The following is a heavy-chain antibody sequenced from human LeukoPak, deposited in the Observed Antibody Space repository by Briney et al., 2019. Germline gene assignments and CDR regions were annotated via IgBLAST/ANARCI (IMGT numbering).Heavy chain of an antibody. CDR2: IKQDGSEK. CDR3: AKGTIVVVVPATNFDY. V-gene: IGHV3-7*03. CDR1: GFTFSSYW. Sequence: GGSLRLSCAASGFTFSSYWMSWVRQAPGKGLEWVANIKQDGSEKYYVDSVKGRFTISRDNSKNTLYLQMNSLRAEDTAVYYCAKGTIVVVVPATNFDYWGQGTLVTVSS. D-gene: IGHD2-15*01. J-gene: IGHJ4*02.